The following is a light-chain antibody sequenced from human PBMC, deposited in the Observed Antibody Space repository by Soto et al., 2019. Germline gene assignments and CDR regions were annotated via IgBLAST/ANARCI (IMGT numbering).Light chain of an antibody. V-gene: IGKV3D-7*01. CDR2: GAS. CDR1: QSVSSSY. Sequence: PGERVTLSCRASQSVSSSYLTWYQQKPGQAPRLLIYGASTRATSIPARFSGSGSGTDFTLTISSLQPEDFAVYYRQQEYNLPLTFGGGTKVEIK. J-gene: IGKJ4*02. CDR3: QQEYNLPLT.